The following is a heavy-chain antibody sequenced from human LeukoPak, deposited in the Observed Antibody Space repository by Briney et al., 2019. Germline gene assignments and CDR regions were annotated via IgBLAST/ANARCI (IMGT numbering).Heavy chain of an antibody. CDR3: ARHPAVGSGIYYGYYYYYGMDV. V-gene: IGHV4-34*01. D-gene: IGHD1-26*01. Sequence: SETLSLTCAVYGGSFSGYYWSWIRQPPGKGLEWIGEINHSGSTNYNPSLKSRVTISVDTSKNQFSLKLSSVTAADTAVYYCARHPAVGSGIYYGYYYYYGMDVWGQGTTVTVSS. CDR1: GGSFSGYY. J-gene: IGHJ6*02. CDR2: INHSGST.